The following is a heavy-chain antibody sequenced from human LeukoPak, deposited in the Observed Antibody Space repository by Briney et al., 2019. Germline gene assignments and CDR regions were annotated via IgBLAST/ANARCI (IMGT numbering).Heavy chain of an antibody. Sequence: GGSLRLSCAASGFTFSSYWMSWVRQAPGKGLEWVAFIRYDGSNKYYADSVKGRFTISRDNSKNTLYLQMNSLRAEDTAVYYCARMYYYDSSGSSYYYYYMDVWGKGTTVTISS. D-gene: IGHD3-22*01. CDR1: GFTFSSYW. CDR3: ARMYYYDSSGSSYYYYYMDV. J-gene: IGHJ6*03. V-gene: IGHV3-30*02. CDR2: IRYDGSNK.